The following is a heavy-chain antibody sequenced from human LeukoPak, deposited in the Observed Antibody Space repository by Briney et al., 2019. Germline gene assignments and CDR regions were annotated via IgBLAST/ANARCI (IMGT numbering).Heavy chain of an antibody. J-gene: IGHJ6*02. Sequence: GGSLRLSCAASGFTFSSYSMNWVRQAPGKGLEWVSSISSSSSSYIYYADSVKGRFTISRDNAKNSLYLQMNSLRAEDTAVYYCARTAAAGNGMDVWGQGTTVAVSS. V-gene: IGHV3-21*01. CDR2: ISSSSSSYI. CDR1: GFTFSSYS. D-gene: IGHD6-13*01. CDR3: ARTAAAGNGMDV.